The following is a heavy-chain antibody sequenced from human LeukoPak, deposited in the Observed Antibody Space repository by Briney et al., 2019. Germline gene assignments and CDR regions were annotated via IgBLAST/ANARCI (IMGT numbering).Heavy chain of an antibody. D-gene: IGHD5-18*01. Sequence: SGTLSLTCTVSGYSISSGYYWGWIRQPPGKGLEWIGSIYHSGSTYYNPSLKSRVTISVDTSKNQFSLKLSSVTAADTAVYYCARRRGYSYGPDYWGQGTLVTVSS. CDR2: IYHSGST. CDR1: GYSISSGYY. V-gene: IGHV4-38-2*02. J-gene: IGHJ4*02. CDR3: ARRRGYSYGPDY.